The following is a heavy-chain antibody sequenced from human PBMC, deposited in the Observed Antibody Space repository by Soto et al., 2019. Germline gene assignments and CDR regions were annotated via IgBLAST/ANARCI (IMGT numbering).Heavy chain of an antibody. D-gene: IGHD1-26*01. CDR2: INPNSGGT. CDR1: GFTFTGHY. Sequence: SVKGSCKASGFTFTGHYIHWVREAPVQGLEWMGWINPNSGGTSYAEKFRGRVTMTMDTSITTVYMELRNLSPDDTAVYYCGRGRSGQIVIFYWGQGTPVTVSS. J-gene: IGHJ4*02. CDR3: GRGRSGQIVIFY. V-gene: IGHV1-2*02.